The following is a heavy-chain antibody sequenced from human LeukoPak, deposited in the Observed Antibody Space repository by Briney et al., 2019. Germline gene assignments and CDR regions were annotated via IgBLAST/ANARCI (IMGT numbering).Heavy chain of an antibody. D-gene: IGHD6-13*01. CDR2: IYYSGST. CDR3: ARDRYSSSWFDAFDI. V-gene: IGHV4-59*01. Sequence: KPSETLSLTCTVSGGSLGSYYWSWIRQPPGKGLEWIGYIYYSGSTNYNPSLKSRATISVDTSKNQFSLNLNSVTAADTAVYYCARDRYSSSWFDAFDIWGQGTMVTVSS. J-gene: IGHJ3*02. CDR1: GGSLGSYY.